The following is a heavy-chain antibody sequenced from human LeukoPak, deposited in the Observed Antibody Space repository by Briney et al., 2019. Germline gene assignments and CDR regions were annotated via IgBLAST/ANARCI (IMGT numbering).Heavy chain of an antibody. CDR3: AGSYSNFWTGFDY. D-gene: IGHD3/OR15-3a*01. CDR2: IYPGDSDT. J-gene: IGHJ4*02. CDR1: GYSFTSYW. V-gene: IGHV5-51*01. Sequence: GESLKISCEGSGYSFTSYWIGWVRQMPGKGLEWMGIIYPGDSDTRYSPSFQGQVTISADKSISTAYLQWSSLKASDTAMYYCAGSYSNFWTGFDYWGQGTLVTVSS.